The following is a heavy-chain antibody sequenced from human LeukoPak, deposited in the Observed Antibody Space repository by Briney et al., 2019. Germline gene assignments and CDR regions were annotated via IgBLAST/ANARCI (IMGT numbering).Heavy chain of an antibody. CDR2: VYYSGST. V-gene: IGHV4-59*01. J-gene: IGHJ4*02. CDR3: ARDLSTMVRGYFDY. D-gene: IGHD3-10*01. Sequence: MPSETLSLTCTVSGGSISSYYWSWVRQPPGKGLEWIGYVYYSGSTNYNPSLRGRVTISVDTSKNQFSLRLSSVTAADTAVYFCARDLSTMVRGYFDYWGQGTLVTVSS. CDR1: GGSISSYY.